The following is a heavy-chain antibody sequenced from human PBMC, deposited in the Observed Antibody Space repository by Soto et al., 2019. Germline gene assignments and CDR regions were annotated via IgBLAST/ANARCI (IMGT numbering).Heavy chain of an antibody. D-gene: IGHD6-13*01. CDR3: ARAHSNSWYVFDY. V-gene: IGHV3-23*01. CDR2: ISGSGGST. J-gene: IGHJ4*02. Sequence: GGSLRLSCAASGFSFSSYSMNWFRQAPGKGLEWVSAISGSGGSTYYADSVKGRFTISRDNSKNTLYLQMNSLRAEDTAVYYCARAHSNSWYVFDYWGQGTLVTVSS. CDR1: GFSFSSYS.